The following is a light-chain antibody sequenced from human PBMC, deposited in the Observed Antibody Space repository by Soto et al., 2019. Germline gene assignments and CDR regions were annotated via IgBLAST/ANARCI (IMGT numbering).Light chain of an antibody. CDR2: SNN. CDR1: SSNIGSNY. J-gene: IGLJ2*01. Sequence: QSVLTQPPSASGTPGQRVTISCSGSSSNIGSNYVYWYQQLPGTAPKLLIYSNNQRPSGVPDRFSGSKSGTSASPAISGLRSEDEADYYCAAWDDSLSVHVVFGGGTKLTVL. V-gene: IGLV1-47*02. CDR3: AAWDDSLSVHVV.